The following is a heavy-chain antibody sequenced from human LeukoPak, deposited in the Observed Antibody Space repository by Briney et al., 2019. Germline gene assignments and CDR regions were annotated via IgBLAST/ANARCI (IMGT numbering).Heavy chain of an antibody. D-gene: IGHD3-16*01. CDR2: FDPEDGET. J-gene: IGHJ4*02. CDR1: GYTLTELS. Sequence: ASVKVSCKVSGYTLTELSMHWVRQAPGKGLEWMGGFDPEDGETIYAQKFQGRVTMTEDTSTDTAYMELSSLRSEDTAVYYCARARYTVGGVKGYGYYFDYWGQGTLVTVSS. CDR3: ARARYTVGGVKGYGYYFDY. V-gene: IGHV1-24*01.